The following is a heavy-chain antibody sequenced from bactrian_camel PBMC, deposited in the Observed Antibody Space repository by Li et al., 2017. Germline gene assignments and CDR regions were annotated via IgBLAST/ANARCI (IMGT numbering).Heavy chain of an antibody. CDR3: ATSLTDNWLRGFGY. D-gene: IGHD7*01. V-gene: IGHV3S53*01. Sequence: HVQLVESGGGSVQAGGSLRLSCVVSEYTISTACVAWFRQAPGKEREGVAAVDTAGAATYTYSVQGRFTISKDNAKNSVYLQMNSLKPEDTAVYYCATSLTDNWLRGFGYWGQGTQVTVS. CDR1: EYTISTAC. CDR2: VDTAGAA. J-gene: IGHJ6*01.